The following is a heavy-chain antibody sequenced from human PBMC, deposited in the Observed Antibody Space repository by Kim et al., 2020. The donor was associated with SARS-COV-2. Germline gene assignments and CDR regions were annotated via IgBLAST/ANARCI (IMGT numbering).Heavy chain of an antibody. Sequence: GGSLRLSCAASGFTVSSNYMSWVRQAPGKGLEWVSVIYSGGSTYYADSVKGRFTISRDNSKNTLYLQMNSLRAEDTAVYYCARETYYDFYYYYGMDVWGQGTTVTVSS. V-gene: IGHV3-53*01. J-gene: IGHJ6*02. D-gene: IGHD3-3*01. CDR1: GFTVSSNY. CDR2: IYSGGST. CDR3: ARETYYDFYYYYGMDV.